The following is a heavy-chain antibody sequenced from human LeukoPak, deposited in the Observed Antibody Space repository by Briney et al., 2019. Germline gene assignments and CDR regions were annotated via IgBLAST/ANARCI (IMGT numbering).Heavy chain of an antibody. CDR3: AREGVGASFDY. CDR1: GFTFSSYW. Sequence: GASVRLSCAASGFTFSSYWMHWVRQAPGKGLVWVSRIKRDRSIIMYADSVKGRFTISRDKAKNTLYLQMNSLRAEDTAVYYCAREGVGASFDYWGQGTLVTVSS. V-gene: IGHV3-74*03. J-gene: IGHJ4*02. CDR2: IKRDRSII. D-gene: IGHD1-26*01.